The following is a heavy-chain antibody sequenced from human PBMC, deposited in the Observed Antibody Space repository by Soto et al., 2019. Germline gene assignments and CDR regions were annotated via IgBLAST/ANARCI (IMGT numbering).Heavy chain of an antibody. CDR1: GFNFSNSW. Sequence: PGGSLRLSCAASGFNFSNSWMHWVRQAPGKGLVWVSYINSDGSTTTYADSVKGRFTISRDNAKNTVYLQITSLTAEDTAVYYCARDRSYTTDYWGQGTLVTVS. V-gene: IGHV3-74*01. D-gene: IGHD1-26*01. CDR3: ARDRSYTTDY. J-gene: IGHJ4*02. CDR2: INSDGSTT.